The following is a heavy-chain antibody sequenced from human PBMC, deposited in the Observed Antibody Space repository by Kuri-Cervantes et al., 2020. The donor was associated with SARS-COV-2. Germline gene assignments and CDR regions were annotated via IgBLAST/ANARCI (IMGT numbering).Heavy chain of an antibody. CDR3: ARGVGYGDYTFDY. V-gene: IGHV3-21*01. CDR2: ISSSSSYV. Sequence: GGSLRLSCVGSGFTFNTYSLNWVRQAPGKGLEWVSSISSSSSYVYYADSVKGRFTISRDNAKNSLYLQMNSLRAEDTAVYYCARGVGYGDYTFDYWGQGTLVTVSS. CDR1: GFTFNTYS. J-gene: IGHJ4*02. D-gene: IGHD4-17*01.